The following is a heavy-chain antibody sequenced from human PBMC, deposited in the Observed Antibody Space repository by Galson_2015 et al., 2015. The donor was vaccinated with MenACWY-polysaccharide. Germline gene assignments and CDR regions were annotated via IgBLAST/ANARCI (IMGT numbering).Heavy chain of an antibody. Sequence: SLRLSCAASGFTFTSYAMSWVRQAPGKGLEWVSAIRSSGANTYYADSVKGRFTISRDNSKNTLYLQMNSLRIEDTAMYYCTKGAADSDYWGQGTLVTVSS. CDR3: TKGAADSDY. V-gene: IGHV3-23*01. J-gene: IGHJ4*02. CDR1: GFTFTSYA. D-gene: IGHD2-15*01. CDR2: IRSSGANT.